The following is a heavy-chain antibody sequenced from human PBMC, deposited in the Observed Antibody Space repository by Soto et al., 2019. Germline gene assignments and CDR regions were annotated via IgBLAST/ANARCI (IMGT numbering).Heavy chain of an antibody. CDR1: GGSFSGYY. Sequence: SDTLSLTCXVYGGSFSGYYWSWIRQPPGKGLEWIGEINHSGSTNYNPSLKSRVTISVDTSKNQFSLKLSSVTAADTAVYYCARGPHLPYYYDSSGYYLTGDYWGQGTLVTVSS. V-gene: IGHV4-34*01. CDR3: ARGPHLPYYYDSSGYYLTGDY. J-gene: IGHJ4*02. D-gene: IGHD3-22*01. CDR2: INHSGST.